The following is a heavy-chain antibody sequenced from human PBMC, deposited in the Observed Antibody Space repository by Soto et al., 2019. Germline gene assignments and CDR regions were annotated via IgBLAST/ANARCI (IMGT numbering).Heavy chain of an antibody. Sequence: EVQLLESGGGLVQPAGSLRLSCAASGFTFSSYAMSWVRQAPGKGLEWVSAISGSGGSTYYADSVKGRFTISKDNAKNTLYLGMKCLGAEDTAVYCCAKGGAIAAAGPRWRACDLWGQGTMVTVSS. V-gene: IGHV3-23*01. CDR1: GFTFSSYA. CDR3: AKGGAIAAAGPRWRACDL. D-gene: IGHD6-13*01. J-gene: IGHJ3*01. CDR2: ISGSGGST.